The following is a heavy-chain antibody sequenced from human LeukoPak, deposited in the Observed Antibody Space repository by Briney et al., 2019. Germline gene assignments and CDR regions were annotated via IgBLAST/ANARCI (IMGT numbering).Heavy chain of an antibody. CDR3: SRGEGDDY. V-gene: IGHV3-7*01. D-gene: IGHD3-10*01. CDR2: INGDESEK. Sequence: GRSLRLSCAASGFTFSSYWMSWVRQAPGKGLEWVANINGDESEKYYVDSVKARFTISRDNAKNSLYLQMNSLRVDDTAIYYCSRGEGDDYWGQGTLVTVSS. CDR1: GFTFSSYW. J-gene: IGHJ4*02.